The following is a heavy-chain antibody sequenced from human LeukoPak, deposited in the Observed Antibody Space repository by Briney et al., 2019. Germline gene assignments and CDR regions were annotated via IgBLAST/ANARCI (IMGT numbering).Heavy chain of an antibody. V-gene: IGHV1-2*02. D-gene: IGHD1-1*01. CDR1: GYSFTGYY. CDR3: ARARTNDDAFDI. Sequence: ASVKVSCKASGYSFTGYYVHWVRQAPGQGLEWMGWINPYNGGTNSAQKFQGRVTMTRDTSISTAYMELTRLRSDDTAAYYCARARTNDDAFDIWGQGTMVTVSS. J-gene: IGHJ3*02. CDR2: INPYNGGT.